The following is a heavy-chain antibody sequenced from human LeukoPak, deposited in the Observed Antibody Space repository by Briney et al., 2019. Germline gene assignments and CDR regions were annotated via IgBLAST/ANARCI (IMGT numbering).Heavy chain of an antibody. CDR1: GGSISSYY. J-gene: IGHJ4*02. D-gene: IGHD1/OR15-1a*01. Sequence: PPETLSLTCTVSGGSISSYYWSWIRQPPGKGLEWIGYIYYSGSTNYNPSLKSRVTISVDTSKNQFSLKLSSVTAADTAVYYCARSITATRSKFDYCGEGNLVTVSS. CDR3: ARSITATRSKFDY. V-gene: IGHV4-59*08. CDR2: IYYSGST.